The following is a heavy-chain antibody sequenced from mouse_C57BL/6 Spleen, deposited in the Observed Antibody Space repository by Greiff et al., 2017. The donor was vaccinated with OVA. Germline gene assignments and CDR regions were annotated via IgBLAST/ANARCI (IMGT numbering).Heavy chain of an antibody. V-gene: IGHV5-17*01. CDR2: ISSGSSTI. CDR1: GFTFSDYG. D-gene: IGHD2-3*01. CDR3: ARRPHYDGYYGDYFDY. Sequence: EVMLVESGGGLVKPGGSLKLSCAASGFTFSDYGMHWVRQAPEKGLEWVAYISSGSSTIYYADTVKGRFTISRDNAKNTLFLQMTSLRSEDTAMYYCARRPHYDGYYGDYFDYWGQGTTLTVSS. J-gene: IGHJ2*01.